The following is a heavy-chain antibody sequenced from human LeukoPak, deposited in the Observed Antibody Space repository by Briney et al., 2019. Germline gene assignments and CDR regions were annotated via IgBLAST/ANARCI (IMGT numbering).Heavy chain of an antibody. V-gene: IGHV4-30-2*01. Sequence: PSQTLSLTCTVSGGSISSGGYYWSWIRQPPGKGLEWIGYIYHSGSTNYNPSLKSRVTISVDTSKNQFSLKLSSVTAADTAVYYCATRRGYSGYVDYWGQGTLVTVSS. CDR1: GGSISSGGYY. CDR3: ATRRGYSGYVDY. D-gene: IGHD5-12*01. CDR2: IYHSGST. J-gene: IGHJ4*02.